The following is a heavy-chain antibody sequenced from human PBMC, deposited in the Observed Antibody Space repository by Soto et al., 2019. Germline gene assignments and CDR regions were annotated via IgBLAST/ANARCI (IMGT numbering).Heavy chain of an antibody. CDR2: MSGSGGST. Sequence: EVQLLESGGGLVQPGGSLRLSCAASVFTFSNYAVTSVRQAPGKGLEWVSTMSGSGGSTFYAASVKGRFTISRDNSKTTLYLQMNSLRAEDTAVYYCAKDQGSSWYEIDYWGQGTLVTVSS. D-gene: IGHD6-13*01. CDR3: AKDQGSSWYEIDY. CDR1: VFTFSNYA. J-gene: IGHJ4*02. V-gene: IGHV3-23*01.